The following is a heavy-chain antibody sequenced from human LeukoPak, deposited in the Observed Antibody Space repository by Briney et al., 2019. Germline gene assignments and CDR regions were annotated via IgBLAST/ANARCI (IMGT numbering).Heavy chain of an antibody. CDR2: INPSGGST. CDR1: GYTFTSYY. D-gene: IGHD1-26*01. CDR3: ARDLVEYSGSYYRTWFDP. Sequence: ASVKVSCKASGYTFTSYYMHWVRRAPGQGLEWMGIINPSGGSTSYAQKFQGRVTMTRDTSTSTVYMELSSLRSEDTAVYYCARDLVEYSGSYYRTWFDPWGQGTLVTVSS. J-gene: IGHJ5*02. V-gene: IGHV1-46*01.